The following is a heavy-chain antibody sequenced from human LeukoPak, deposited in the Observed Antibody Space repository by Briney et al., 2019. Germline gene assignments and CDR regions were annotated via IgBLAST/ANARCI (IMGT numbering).Heavy chain of an antibody. D-gene: IGHD3-10*01. CDR2: IESKTDGGTT. V-gene: IGHV3-15*04. J-gene: IGHJ4*02. CDR1: GSTFSGYG. Sequence: PGGSLRLSCAASGSTFSGYGMSWVRQAPGKGLEWVGRIESKTDGGTTDYAAPVKGRFTISRDDSTNTLYLQMNSLKSEDTAVYYCTTYGSGRKFDYWGQGILVTVSS. CDR3: TTYGSGRKFDY.